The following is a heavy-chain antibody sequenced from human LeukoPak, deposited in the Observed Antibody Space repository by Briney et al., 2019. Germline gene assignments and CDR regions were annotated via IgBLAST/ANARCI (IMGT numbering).Heavy chain of an antibody. CDR2: IYPGDSDT. Sequence: GESLKIFRWSPGYRLTNYWDDLVRQMPGKGLESMGIIYPGDSDTRYSPSFQGQVTISADKSISTAYLQCSSLKASDTAMYYSARGVGYTGSWYFDYWGQGTLVTVSS. V-gene: IGHV5-51*01. D-gene: IGHD5-12*01. CDR3: ARGVGYTGSWYFDY. J-gene: IGHJ4*02. CDR1: GYRLTNYW.